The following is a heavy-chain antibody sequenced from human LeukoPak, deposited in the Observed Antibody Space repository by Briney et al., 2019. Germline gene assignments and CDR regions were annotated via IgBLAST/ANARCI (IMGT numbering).Heavy chain of an antibody. CDR1: GFTFSSYA. CDR3: ARRRVAGLYYFDY. CDR2: INWNGGST. V-gene: IGHV3-20*04. Sequence: GGSLRLSCAASGFTFSSYAMSWVRQAPGKWLEWVSGINWNGGSTGYADSVKGRFTISRDNAKNSLYLQMNSLRAEDTTLYYCARRRVAGLYYFDYWGQGTLVTVSS. D-gene: IGHD6-19*01. J-gene: IGHJ4*02.